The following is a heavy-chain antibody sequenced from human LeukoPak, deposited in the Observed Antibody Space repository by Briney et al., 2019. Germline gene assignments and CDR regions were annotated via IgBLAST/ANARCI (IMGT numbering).Heavy chain of an antibody. J-gene: IGHJ3*02. Sequence: ASVKVSCKASGYTFTSYAMHWVRQAPGQRLEWMGWINAGNGNTKYSQKFQGRVTITRDTSASTAYMELSSLRSEDTAVYYCARLTTSITMIVVVSDAFDIWGQGTMVTVSS. CDR3: ARLTTSITMIVVVSDAFDI. V-gene: IGHV1-3*01. D-gene: IGHD3-22*01. CDR1: GYTFTSYA. CDR2: INAGNGNT.